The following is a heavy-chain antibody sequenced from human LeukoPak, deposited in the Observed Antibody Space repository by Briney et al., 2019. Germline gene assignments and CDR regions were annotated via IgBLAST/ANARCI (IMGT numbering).Heavy chain of an antibody. J-gene: IGHJ1*01. CDR2: IYTSGST. Sequence: SETLSLTCTVSGGSISSGSYYWSWIRQPAGKGLEWIGRIYTSGSTNYNPSLKSRVTISVDTSKNQFSLKLSSVTAADTAVYYCARGDGALEYFQHWGQGTLVTVSS. CDR1: GGSISSGSYY. D-gene: IGHD4-17*01. V-gene: IGHV4-61*02. CDR3: ARGDGALEYFQH.